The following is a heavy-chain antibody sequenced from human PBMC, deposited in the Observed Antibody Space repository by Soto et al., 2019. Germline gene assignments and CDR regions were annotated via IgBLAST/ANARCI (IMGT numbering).Heavy chain of an antibody. CDR2: INYSGRT. V-gene: IGHV4-59*01. Sequence: QVQLPESGPGLVKPSETLSLTCTVSGGSIRTYYWSWIRQPPGKGLEWIGYINYSGRTNYNPSLKSRVTMSLDTSKNQFSLKLRSVTAADTALLYYARYAGSSWFDSWGQGTLVTVSS. J-gene: IGHJ5*01. CDR1: GGSIRTYY. D-gene: IGHD2-2*01. CDR3: ARYAGSSWFDS.